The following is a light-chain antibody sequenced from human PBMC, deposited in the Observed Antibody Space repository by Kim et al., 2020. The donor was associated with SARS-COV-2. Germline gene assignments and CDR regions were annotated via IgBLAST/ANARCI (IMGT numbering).Light chain of an antibody. CDR1: QSVNNY. Sequence: LSPEESTTLSWRGRQSVNNYLAWYEQKPGQAPRLLIYDASNRATGVPARFSGSGSGTDFTLTISSLEPEDFAVYYCQHRRNWPLTFGGGTKVDIK. CDR2: DAS. CDR3: QHRRNWPLT. V-gene: IGKV3-11*01. J-gene: IGKJ4*01.